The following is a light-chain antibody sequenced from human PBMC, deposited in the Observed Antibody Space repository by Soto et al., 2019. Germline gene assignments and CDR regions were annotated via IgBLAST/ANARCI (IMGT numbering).Light chain of an antibody. CDR3: QQYGSSGT. Sequence: IALTQPPATLSVSPGGRATLSCRASQSISDTLAWYQQKPGQAPRLLIYSASRGATGFPAGFSGGGSGTEFTLTISSLQSEDSAFYYCQQYGSSGTFGQGTKVDIK. CDR2: SAS. V-gene: IGKV3-15*01. CDR1: QSISDT. J-gene: IGKJ1*01.